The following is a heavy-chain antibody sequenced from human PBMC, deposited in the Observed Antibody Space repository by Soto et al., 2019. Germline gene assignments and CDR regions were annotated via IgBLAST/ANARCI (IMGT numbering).Heavy chain of an antibody. V-gene: IGHV1-69*06. CDR2: IIPIFGTA. CDR1: GGTFSSYA. Sequence: SVKVSCKASGGTFSSYAISWVRQAPGQGLEWMGGIIPIFGTANYAQKFQGRVTITADKSTSTAYMELSSLRSEDTAVYYCASSPPLGFGEFLSNYCYYGLDVWGQGTTVTVSS. CDR3: ASSPPLGFGEFLSNYCYYGLDV. D-gene: IGHD3-10*01. J-gene: IGHJ6*02.